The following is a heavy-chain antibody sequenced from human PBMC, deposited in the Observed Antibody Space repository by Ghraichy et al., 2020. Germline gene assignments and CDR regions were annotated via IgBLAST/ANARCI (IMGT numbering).Heavy chain of an antibody. CDR1: GGTFSSYA. J-gene: IGHJ6*02. Sequence: SVKVSCKASGGTFSSYAISWVRQAPGQGLEWMGGIIPIFGTANYAQKFQGRVTITADESTSTAYMELSSLRSEDTAVYYCARTLPTEYYYGSGSYSYYYGMDVWGQGTTVTVSS. CDR3: ARTLPTEYYYGSGSYSYYYGMDV. CDR2: IIPIFGTA. V-gene: IGHV1-69*13. D-gene: IGHD3-10*01.